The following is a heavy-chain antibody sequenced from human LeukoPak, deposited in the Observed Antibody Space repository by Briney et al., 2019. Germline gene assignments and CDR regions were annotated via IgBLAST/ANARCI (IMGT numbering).Heavy chain of an antibody. J-gene: IGHJ6*02. CDR3: AKAPGGYCSSTSCRYYYYGMDV. Sequence: GGSLRLSCAAPGFTFSSYAMSWVRQAPGKGLEWVSAISGSGGSTYYADSVKGRFTISRDNSKNTLYLQMNSLRAEDTAVYYCAKAPGGYCSSTSCRYYYYGMDVWGQGTTVTVSS. CDR2: ISGSGGST. D-gene: IGHD2-2*01. CDR1: GFTFSSYA. V-gene: IGHV3-23*01.